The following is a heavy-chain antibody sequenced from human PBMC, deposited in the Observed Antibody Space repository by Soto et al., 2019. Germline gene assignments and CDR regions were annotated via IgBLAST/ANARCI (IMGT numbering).Heavy chain of an antibody. CDR1: GFTFTSSA. CDR2: IVVGIGNT. V-gene: IGHV1-58*01. Sequence: SVKVSCKASGFTFTSSAVQWVRQARGQRLEWIGWIVVGIGNTNYAQKFQERVTITRDMSTSTAYMELSSLRSEDTAVYYCAADRAYCGGDCHPFGYYGRDGWGKGNTVTVSS. J-gene: IGHJ6*04. CDR3: AADRAYCGGDCHPFGYYGRDG. D-gene: IGHD2-21*02.